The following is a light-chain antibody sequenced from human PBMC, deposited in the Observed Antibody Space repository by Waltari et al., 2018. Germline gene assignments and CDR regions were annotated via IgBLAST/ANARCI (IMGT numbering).Light chain of an antibody. CDR3: GSYAGKSTYWV. J-gene: IGLJ3*02. Sequence: QSALTQLRSVSGSPGQSVTISCTGTSSDVGGYNYVSWYQQHPGKAPQLIIYDVTRWPSGVPYRFSCSKSGNTASLTISGLQAEDEAYYYCGSYAGKSTYWVFGGGTKLTVL. V-gene: IGLV2-11*01. CDR1: SSDVGGYNY. CDR2: DVT.